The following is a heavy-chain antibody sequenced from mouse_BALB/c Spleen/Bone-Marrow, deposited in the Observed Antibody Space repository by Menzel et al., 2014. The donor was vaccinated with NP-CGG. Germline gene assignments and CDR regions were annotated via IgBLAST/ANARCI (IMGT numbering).Heavy chain of an antibody. CDR3: TRGGNWDDFDV. D-gene: IGHD4-1*01. Sequence: EVQLVESGGGLVQPGGSRRLSCAASGFTFSSFGMHWVRQAPEKGLAWVAYISSGSSTIFYVDTVKGRFTISRDNPKNTLFLQMTSLRSEDTAMYYCTRGGNWDDFDVWGAGPTVTVSS. CDR2: ISSGSSTI. CDR1: GFTFSSFG. V-gene: IGHV5-17*02. J-gene: IGHJ1*01.